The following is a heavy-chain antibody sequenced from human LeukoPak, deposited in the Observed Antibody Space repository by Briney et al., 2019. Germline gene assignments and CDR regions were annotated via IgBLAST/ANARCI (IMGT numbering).Heavy chain of an antibody. D-gene: IGHD2-15*01. V-gene: IGHV1-18*01. CDR3: AGGPYCSGGSCYSVDY. J-gene: IGHJ4*02. CDR1: GYTFTSYG. Sequence: GASVKVSCKASGYTFTSYGISWVRQAPAQGLEWMGWISAYNGKTNYAQKLQGRVTMTTDTSTSTAYMELRSLRSDDKAMYYCAGGPYCSGGSCYSVDYWGQGTLVTVSS. CDR2: ISAYNGKT.